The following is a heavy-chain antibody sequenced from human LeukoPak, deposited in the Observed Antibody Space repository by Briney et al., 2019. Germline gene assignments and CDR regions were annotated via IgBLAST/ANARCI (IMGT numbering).Heavy chain of an antibody. D-gene: IGHD2/OR15-2a*01. CDR3: AREGPSDLDYFEYYFDY. CDR2: ISSSSSTI. CDR1: GFTFSSYS. V-gene: IGHV3-48*01. J-gene: IGHJ4*02. Sequence: PGGSLRLSCAASGFTFSSYSMNWVRQAPGKGLEWVSYISSSSSTIYYADSVKGRFTISRDNAKNSLYLQMNSLRAEDTAVYYYAREGPSDLDYFEYYFDYWGQGTLVTVSS.